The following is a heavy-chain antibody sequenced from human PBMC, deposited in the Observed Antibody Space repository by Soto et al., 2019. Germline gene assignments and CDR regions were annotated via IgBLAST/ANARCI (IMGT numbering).Heavy chain of an antibody. CDR3: ARFLRLELLGDWFDP. Sequence: QVQLVQSGAEVKKPGASVKVSCKASGYTFTSYGISWVRQAPGQGLEWMGWISAYNGNTNYAQKLQGRVTMTTDTSTSTAYRERRSLRSDDTAVYYCARFLRLELLGDWFDPWGQGTLVTVSS. CDR1: GYTFTSYG. J-gene: IGHJ5*02. CDR2: ISAYNGNT. D-gene: IGHD1-7*01. V-gene: IGHV1-18*01.